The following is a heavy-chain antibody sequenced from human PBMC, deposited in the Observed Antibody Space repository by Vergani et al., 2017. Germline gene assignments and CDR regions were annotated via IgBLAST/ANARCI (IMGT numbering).Heavy chain of an antibody. CDR3: ARIGSIRGSGSYYIGYYYYYMDV. CDR1: GYTLTELS. V-gene: IGHV1-24*01. Sequence: QVQLVQSGAEVKKPGASVKVSCKVSGYTLTELSMHWVRQAPGKGLEWMGGFDPEDGETIYAQKFQGRVTMTEDTSTDTAYMELRSLRSDDTAVYYCARIGSIRGSGSYYIGYYYYYMDVWGKGTTVTVSS. CDR2: FDPEDGET. D-gene: IGHD3-10*01. J-gene: IGHJ6*03.